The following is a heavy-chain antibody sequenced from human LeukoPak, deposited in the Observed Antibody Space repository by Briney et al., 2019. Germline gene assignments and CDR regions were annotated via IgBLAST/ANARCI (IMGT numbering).Heavy chain of an antibody. Sequence: SETLSLTCTVSGGSISSYHWSWIRQPPGKGLECIGYIYYSGSTNYNPSLKSRVTISVDTSKNQFSLRLSSVTAADTAVYFCARIAVSGYSSSWYDYWGQGTPVTVSS. V-gene: IGHV4-59*01. CDR3: ARIAVSGYSSSWYDY. J-gene: IGHJ4*02. CDR2: IYYSGST. D-gene: IGHD6-13*01. CDR1: GGSISSYH.